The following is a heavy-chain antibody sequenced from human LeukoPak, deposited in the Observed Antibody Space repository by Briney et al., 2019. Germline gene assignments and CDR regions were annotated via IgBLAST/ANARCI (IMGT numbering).Heavy chain of an antibody. J-gene: IGHJ6*03. CDR2: IHHSGTT. D-gene: IGHD2-2*01. CDR3: ARDSVVPAAKTSGYYYYYMDV. V-gene: IGHV4-4*02. Sequence: SGTLSLTCTVSGVSITSENWWTWVRPPPGKGLEWIGEIHHSGTTKYNPSLESRVTISVDTSKNQFSLKLSSVTAADTAVYYCARDSVVPAAKTSGYYYYYMDVWGKGTTVTISS. CDR1: GVSITSENW.